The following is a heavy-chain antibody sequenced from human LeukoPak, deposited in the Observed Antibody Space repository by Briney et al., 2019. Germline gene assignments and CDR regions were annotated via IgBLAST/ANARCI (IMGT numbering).Heavy chain of an antibody. Sequence: SETLSLTRTVSNGSFSNHFWSWIRQPPGKGREWIGYISYSGSAHYDPSLKSRVTISVDTSKNQFSLKLSSVTAADTAVYYCASGVAVDPDTFDIWGLGTLVTVSS. CDR2: ISYSGSA. CDR1: NGSFSNHF. CDR3: ASGVAVDPDTFDI. V-gene: IGHV4-59*08. J-gene: IGHJ3*02. D-gene: IGHD6-19*01.